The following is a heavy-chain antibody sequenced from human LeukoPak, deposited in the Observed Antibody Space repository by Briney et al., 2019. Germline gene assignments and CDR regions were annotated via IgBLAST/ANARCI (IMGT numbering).Heavy chain of an antibody. CDR2: IWYDGSNK. D-gene: IGHD3-22*01. V-gene: IGHV3-33*01. CDR1: GFTFSSYV. J-gene: IGHJ3*02. CDR3: ARVKNYYDSSGDDAFDI. Sequence: GRSLRLSCAASGFTFSSYVMPWVRQAPGKGLEWVAVIWYDGSNKYYADSVKGRFTISRDNSKNTLYLQMNSLRAEDTAVYYCARVKNYYDSSGDDAFDIWGQGTMVTVSS.